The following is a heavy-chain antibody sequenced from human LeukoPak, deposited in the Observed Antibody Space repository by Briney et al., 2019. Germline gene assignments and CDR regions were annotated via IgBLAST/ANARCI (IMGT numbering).Heavy chain of an antibody. CDR3: ARDGTAPGLYFDL. D-gene: IGHD6-13*01. CDR2: IRQDGGEK. V-gene: IGHV3-7*01. CDR1: GFTFTDYW. J-gene: IGHJ4*01. Sequence: GGSLKLSCAVSGFTFTDYWMNWVRQAPGKGLEWVASIRQDGGEKSYVDSVKGRFSISRDNTKNTLYLQMSSLRAEDTAVYYCARDGTAPGLYFDLWGQGTLVTVSS.